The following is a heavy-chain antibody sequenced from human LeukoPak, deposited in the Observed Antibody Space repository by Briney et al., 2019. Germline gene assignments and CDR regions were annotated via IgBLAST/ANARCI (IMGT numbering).Heavy chain of an antibody. CDR3: ARVGTSGWTSDY. Sequence: GGSLRLSCAASGFTFSIYSINWVRQVPGKGLDWLSYISSSSRTISYADSLKGRFTVSRDNAKNSVDLQMDSLRAEDTAVYYCARVGTSGWTSDYWGQGTPVTVSS. CDR2: ISSSSRTI. J-gene: IGHJ4*02. V-gene: IGHV3-48*04. D-gene: IGHD6-19*01. CDR1: GFTFSIYS.